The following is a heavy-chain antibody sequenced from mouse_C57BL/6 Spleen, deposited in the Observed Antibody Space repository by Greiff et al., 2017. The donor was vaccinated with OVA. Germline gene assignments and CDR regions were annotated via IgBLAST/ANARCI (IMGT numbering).Heavy chain of an antibody. CDR2: IDPSDSYT. D-gene: IGHD1-1*01. V-gene: IGHV1-50*01. CDR1: GYTFTSYW. CDR3: ARGGYGSSFDY. Sequence: QVQLKQPGAELVKPGASVKLSCKASGYTFTSYWMQWVKQRPGQGLEWIGEIDPSDSYTNYNQKFKGKATLTVDTSASTAYMQLSSLTSEDAAVDYCARGGYGSSFDYWGQGTTLTVSS. J-gene: IGHJ2*01.